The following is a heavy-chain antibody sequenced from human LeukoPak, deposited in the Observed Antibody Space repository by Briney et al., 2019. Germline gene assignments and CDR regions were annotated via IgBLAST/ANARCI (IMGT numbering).Heavy chain of an antibody. CDR3: AARTEKIAGVLFQH. J-gene: IGHJ1*01. CDR1: GLTFRSYA. V-gene: IGHV3-23*01. D-gene: IGHD2-21*01. CDR2: INVSADAT. Sequence: PGGSLRLSCAASGLTFRSYAMSWVRQAPGKGLEWVSAINVSADATYDAASVKGRFTISRDDSKNTLHLQMRRLRVEDTAVYYCAARTEKIAGVLFQHWGQGTVVTVSS.